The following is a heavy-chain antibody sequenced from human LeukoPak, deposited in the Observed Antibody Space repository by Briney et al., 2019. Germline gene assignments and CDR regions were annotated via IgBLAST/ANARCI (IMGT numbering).Heavy chain of an antibody. CDR1: GFTLSSYG. V-gene: IGHV3-33*06. Sequence: GGSLRLSCAASGFTLSSYGMHWVRQAPGKGLEWVAVIWYDGSNKYYGDSVKGRFTISRDNSKNTLYMQMNSLRAEDTAVYYCAKAPVRYCSSTSCHDAFDIWGQGTMVTVSS. J-gene: IGHJ3*02. CDR2: IWYDGSNK. D-gene: IGHD2-2*01. CDR3: AKAPVRYCSSTSCHDAFDI.